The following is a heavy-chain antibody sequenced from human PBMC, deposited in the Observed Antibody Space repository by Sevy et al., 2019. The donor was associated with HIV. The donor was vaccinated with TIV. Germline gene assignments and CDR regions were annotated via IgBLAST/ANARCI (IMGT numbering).Heavy chain of an antibody. CDR3: AKSGGLDTAMVRYYFDY. Sequence: GGSLRLSCAASGFTFSSYAMSWVRQAPGKGLEWLSAISGSGGSTYYADSVKGRFTISRDNSKNTLYLQMNSLRAEDTAVYYCAKSGGLDTAMVRYYFDYWGQGTLVTVSS. CDR1: GFTFSSYA. CDR2: ISGSGGST. V-gene: IGHV3-23*01. D-gene: IGHD5-18*01. J-gene: IGHJ4*02.